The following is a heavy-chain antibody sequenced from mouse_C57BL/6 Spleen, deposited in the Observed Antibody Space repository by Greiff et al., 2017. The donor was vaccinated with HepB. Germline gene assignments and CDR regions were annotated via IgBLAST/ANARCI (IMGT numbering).Heavy chain of an antibody. CDR2: IRNKANNHAT. CDR1: GFTFSDAW. V-gene: IGHV6-6*01. Sequence: EVQRVESGGGLVQPGGSMKLSCAASGFTFSDAWMDWVRQSPEKGLEWVAEIRNKANNHATYYAESVKGRFTISRDDSKSSVYLQMNSLRAEDTGIYYCTRPGLYDYDGYFDYWGQGTTLTVSS. J-gene: IGHJ2*01. CDR3: TRPGLYDYDGYFDY. D-gene: IGHD2-4*01.